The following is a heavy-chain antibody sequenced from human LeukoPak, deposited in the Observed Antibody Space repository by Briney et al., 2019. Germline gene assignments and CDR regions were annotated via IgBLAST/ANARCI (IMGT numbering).Heavy chain of an antibody. CDR1: GASISSGTSY. CDR2: VYTSGST. D-gene: IGHD1-1*01. Sequence: SETLSLTCTVSGASISSGTSYWSWIRQPAGKGLEWIGRVYTSGSTNYNPSLKSRVTISVDTSKNQFSLKLSSVTAADTAVYYCARGGAMGTYYYYMDVWGKGTTVTISS. V-gene: IGHV4-61*02. CDR3: ARGGAMGTYYYYMDV. J-gene: IGHJ6*03.